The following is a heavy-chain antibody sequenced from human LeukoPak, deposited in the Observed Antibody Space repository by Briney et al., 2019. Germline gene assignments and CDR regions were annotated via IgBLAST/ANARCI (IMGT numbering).Heavy chain of an antibody. D-gene: IGHD3-10*01. CDR3: ATSTYYYGSGSPPGVDY. CDR2: TYHSGST. J-gene: IGHJ4*02. CDR1: GYSISSGYH. V-gene: IGHV4-38-2*01. Sequence: PSETLSLTCAVSGYSISSGYHWGWIRQPPGKGLEWIGSTYHSGSTYYNPSLKSRVTISVDTSKNQFSLKLSSVTAADTAVYYCATSTYYYGSGSPPGVDYWGQGTLVTVSS.